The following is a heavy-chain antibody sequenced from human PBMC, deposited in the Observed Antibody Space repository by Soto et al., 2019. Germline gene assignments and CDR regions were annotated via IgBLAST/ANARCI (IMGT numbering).Heavy chain of an antibody. D-gene: IGHD3-3*01. Sequence: GGSLRLSCVASGFTFENYAMSWVRQAPGKGLEWVSAISGSGGTTYYSDSVKGRFTISRDNSKNTVYLQMNDLRVEDAAEYFCAKDSWAIFGVPAGEYYAMDVWGQGATVTVSS. CDR1: GFTFENYA. CDR3: AKDSWAIFGVPAGEYYAMDV. V-gene: IGHV3-23*01. J-gene: IGHJ6*02. CDR2: ISGSGGTT.